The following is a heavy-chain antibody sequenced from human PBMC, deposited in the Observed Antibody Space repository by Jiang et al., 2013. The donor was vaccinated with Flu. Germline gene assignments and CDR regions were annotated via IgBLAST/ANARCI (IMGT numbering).Heavy chain of an antibody. CDR2: INHSGSS. CDR3: ARGRGVFGVIIIGSGWFDP. CDR1: GGSFSGYY. Sequence: LKPSETLSLTCAVYGGSFSGYYWSWIRQPPGKGLEWIGEINHSGSSNYNPSLKSRLTISVDTSKNHFSLKLSSVTAADTAVYYCARGRGVFGVIIIGSGWFDPWGQGTLVTVSS. V-gene: IGHV4-34*01. J-gene: IGHJ5*02. D-gene: IGHD3-3*01.